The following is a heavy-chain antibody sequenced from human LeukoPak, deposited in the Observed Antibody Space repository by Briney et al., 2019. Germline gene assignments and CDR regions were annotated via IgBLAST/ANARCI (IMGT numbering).Heavy chain of an antibody. CDR3: ARDAGYHDYVWGSYRYTDF. CDR1: GYTFTGYY. V-gene: IGHV1-2*02. D-gene: IGHD3-16*02. CDR2: INPNSGGT. J-gene: IGHJ4*02. Sequence: EASVKVSCKASGYTFTGYYMHWVRQAPAPGLEWMGWINPNSGGTNYAQQFQGRVTMTSDTSIRTAYRELSRLRSADTAVYYRARDAGYHDYVWGSYRYTDFWGQGTLVTVSS.